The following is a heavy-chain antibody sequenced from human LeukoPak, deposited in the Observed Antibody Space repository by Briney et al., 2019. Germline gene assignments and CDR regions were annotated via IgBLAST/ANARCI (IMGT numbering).Heavy chain of an antibody. J-gene: IGHJ4*02. D-gene: IGHD3/OR15-3a*01. CDR1: GGSICRSNW. Sequence: SETLSLTCAVSGGSICRSNWWSWFRQPPGKGLEWIGEIHHSGTTNYSPPLKSRVTISVDKSKNQFSLKLSSVTAADTAVYYCARVSWALRTCYYIDYWGQGTLATVSS. V-gene: IGHV4-4*02. CDR3: ARVSWALRTCYYIDY. CDR2: IHHSGTT.